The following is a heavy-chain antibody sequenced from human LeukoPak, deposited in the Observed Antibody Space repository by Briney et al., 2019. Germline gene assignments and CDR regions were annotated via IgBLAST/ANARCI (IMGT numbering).Heavy chain of an antibody. D-gene: IGHD3-22*01. J-gene: IGHJ4*02. CDR3: ARVVVINYFDY. CDR2: IYYSGST. V-gene: IGHV4-59*12. Sequence: SETLSLTCTVSGGSISNKYWSWIRQPPGKGLEWIGYIYYSGSTNYNPSLKSRVTILVDTSKNQFSLKLSSVTAADTVVYYCARVVVINYFDYWGQGTLVTVSS. CDR1: GGSISNKY.